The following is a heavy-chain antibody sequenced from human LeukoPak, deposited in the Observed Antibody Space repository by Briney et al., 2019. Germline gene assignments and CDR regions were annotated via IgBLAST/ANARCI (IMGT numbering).Heavy chain of an antibody. D-gene: IGHD1-26*01. J-gene: IGHJ4*02. CDR2: ISGSGGST. Sequence: PGGSLRLSCVASGFTFSSYAMSWVRQAPGKGLEWVPAISGSGGSTYYADSVKSRFTISRDNSKNTLYLQMNSLRAEDTAVYYCAERGAEVGATVAPGDYWGQGILVTVSS. CDR3: AERGAEVGATVAPGDY. CDR1: GFTFSSYA. V-gene: IGHV3-23*01.